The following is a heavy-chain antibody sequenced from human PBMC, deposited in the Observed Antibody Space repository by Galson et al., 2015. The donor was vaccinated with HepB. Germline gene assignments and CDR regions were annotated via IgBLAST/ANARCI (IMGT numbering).Heavy chain of an antibody. V-gene: IGHV4-34*01. CDR1: GGSFSGYY. D-gene: IGHD3-10*01. CDR3: ARALYYGSGFDY. CDR2: INHSGNT. Sequence: ETLSLTCAVYGGSFSGYYWSWIRQPPGKGLEWIGEINHSGNTYYNPSLKSRVTISEDRSKNQFSLKLSSVTAADTAVYYCARALYYGSGFDYWGQGTLVTVSS. J-gene: IGHJ4*02.